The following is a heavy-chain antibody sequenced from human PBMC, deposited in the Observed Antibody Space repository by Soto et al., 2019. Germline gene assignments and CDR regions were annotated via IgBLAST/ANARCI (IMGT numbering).Heavy chain of an antibody. Sequence: GESLKTSCKGSGYSFTSYWIGWVRQMPGKGLEWMGIIYPGDSDTRYSPSFQGQVTISADKSISTAYLQWSSLKASDTAMYYCARQGGGNFTPTGMDVWGQGTTVTVSS. CDR3: ARQGGGNFTPTGMDV. J-gene: IGHJ6*02. CDR2: IYPGDSDT. CDR1: GYSFTSYW. D-gene: IGHD2-21*02. V-gene: IGHV5-51*01.